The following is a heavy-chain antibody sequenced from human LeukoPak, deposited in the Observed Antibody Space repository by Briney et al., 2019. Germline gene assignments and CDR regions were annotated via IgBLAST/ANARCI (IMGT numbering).Heavy chain of an antibody. CDR1: GGTFSSYA. CDR3: AAGGGSSWGYFDY. V-gene: IGHV1-69*06. D-gene: IGHD1-26*01. CDR2: TIPIFGTA. J-gene: IGHJ4*02. Sequence: GASVKVSCKASGGTFSSYAISWVRQAPGQGLEWMGGTIPIFGTANYAQKFQGRVTITADKSTSTAYMELSSLRSEDTAVYYCAAGGGSSWGYFDYWGQGTLVTVSS.